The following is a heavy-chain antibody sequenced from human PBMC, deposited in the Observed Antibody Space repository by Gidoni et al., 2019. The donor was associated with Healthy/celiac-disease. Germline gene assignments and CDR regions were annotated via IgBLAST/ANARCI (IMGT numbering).Heavy chain of an antibody. J-gene: IGHJ6*02. CDR3: AKENTFGVVIAYYYGMDV. D-gene: IGHD3-3*01. Sequence: EVQLLEYGGGLVQPGGSLRLSCAASGFTFSSYAMSWVLQAPGKGLEWVSAISGSGGSTYYADSVKGRFTISRDNSKNTLYLQMNSLRAEDTAVYYCAKENTFGVVIAYYYGMDVWGQGTTVTVSS. CDR1: GFTFSSYA. CDR2: ISGSGGST. V-gene: IGHV3-23*01.